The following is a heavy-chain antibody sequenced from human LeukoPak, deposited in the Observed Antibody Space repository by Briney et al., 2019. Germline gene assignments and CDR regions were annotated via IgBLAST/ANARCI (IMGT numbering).Heavy chain of an antibody. CDR3: ASLADSSVDY. CDR2: IYHSGST. J-gene: IGHJ4*02. D-gene: IGHD6-25*01. CDR1: GGSISSYY. V-gene: IGHV4-59*12. Sequence: SETLSLTCTVSGGSISSYYWSWIRQPPGKGLEWIGEIYHSGSTNYNPSLKSRVTISVDKSKNQFSLKLSSVTAADTAVYYCASLADSSVDYWGQGTLVTVSS.